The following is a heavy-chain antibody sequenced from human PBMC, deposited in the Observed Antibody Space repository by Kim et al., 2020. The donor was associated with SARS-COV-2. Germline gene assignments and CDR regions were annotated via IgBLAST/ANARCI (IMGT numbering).Heavy chain of an antibody. D-gene: IGHD3-22*01. CDR1: GGSISSSSYY. Sequence: SETLSLTCTVSGGSISSSSYYWGWIRQPPGKGLEWIGSIYYSGSTYYNPSLKSRVTISVDTSKNQFSLKLSSVTAADTAVYYCARQTYDSSGYYPDYWGQGTLVTVSS. CDR3: ARQTYDSSGYYPDY. CDR2: IYYSGST. V-gene: IGHV4-39*01. J-gene: IGHJ4*02.